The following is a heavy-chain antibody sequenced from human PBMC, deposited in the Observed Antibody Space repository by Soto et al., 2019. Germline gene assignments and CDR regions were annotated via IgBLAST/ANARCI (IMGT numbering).Heavy chain of an antibody. D-gene: IGHD3-22*01. CDR1: GFTFSSYA. J-gene: IGHJ4*02. V-gene: IGHV3-23*01. CDR3: AKVVTTMIVVVSPLDY. CDR2: ISGSGGST. Sequence: LRLSCAASGFTFSSYAMSWVRQAPGKGLEWVSAISGSGGSTYYADSVKGRFTISRDNSKNTLYLQMNSLRAEDTAVYYCAKVVTTMIVVVSPLDYWGQGTLVTVSS.